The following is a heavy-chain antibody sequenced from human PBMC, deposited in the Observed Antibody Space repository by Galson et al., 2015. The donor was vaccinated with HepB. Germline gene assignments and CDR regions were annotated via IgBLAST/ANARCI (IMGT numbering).Heavy chain of an antibody. CDR2: INPNSGGT. Sequence: SVKVSCKASGYTFTSYYMHWVRQAPGQGLEWMGWINPNSGGTNYAQKFQGRVTMTRDTSISTAYMELSRLRSDDTAVYYCARGYDFWSGYYFFDYWGQGTLVTVSS. J-gene: IGHJ4*02. CDR3: ARGYDFWSGYYFFDY. CDR1: GYTFTSYY. D-gene: IGHD3-3*01. V-gene: IGHV1-2*02.